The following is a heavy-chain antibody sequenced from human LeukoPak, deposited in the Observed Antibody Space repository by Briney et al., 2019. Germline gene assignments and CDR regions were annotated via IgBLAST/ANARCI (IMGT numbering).Heavy chain of an antibody. J-gene: IGHJ3*02. Sequence: KPLETLSLTCTVSGGSVSSGSYYWSWIRQPPGKGLEWIGYIYYSGSTNYNPSLKSRVTISVDTSKNQFSLKLSSVTAADTAVLYCARVASGYDVFDIWGQGTMVTVSS. D-gene: IGHD3-3*01. CDR1: GGSVSSGSYY. V-gene: IGHV4-61*01. CDR3: ARVASGYDVFDI. CDR2: IYYSGST.